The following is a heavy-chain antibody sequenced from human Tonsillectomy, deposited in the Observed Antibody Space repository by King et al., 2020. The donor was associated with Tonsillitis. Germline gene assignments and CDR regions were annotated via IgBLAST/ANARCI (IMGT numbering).Heavy chain of an antibody. CDR3: ARHGTLGYAFDI. D-gene: IGHD7-27*01. V-gene: IGHV4-59*08. J-gene: IGHJ3*02. CDR2: IYYSGST. Sequence: QLQESGPGLVKPSETLSLTCTVSGGSISSYYWSWIRQPPGKGLEWMGYIYYSGSTTYNPALKSRVTISVDTSKNRFSLKLSSGTAADTAVYYCARHGTLGYAFDIWGQGTMVTVSS. CDR1: GGSISSYY.